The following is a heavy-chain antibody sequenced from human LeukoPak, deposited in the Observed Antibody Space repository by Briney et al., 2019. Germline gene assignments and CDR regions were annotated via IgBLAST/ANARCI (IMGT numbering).Heavy chain of an antibody. J-gene: IGHJ4*02. CDR3: ARVTGYTIEDYFDY. CDR1: GGAFSGYF. D-gene: IGHD3-9*01. CDR2: INHRGST. V-gene: IGHV4-34*01. Sequence: PSETLSLNCAVSGGAFSGYFWTWIRQSPGKGLEWIGEINHRGSTNYNPSLRGRVTISVARSSNEVSLKMTSVTAADTAVYYCARVTGYTIEDYFDYWGQGTLVTVSS.